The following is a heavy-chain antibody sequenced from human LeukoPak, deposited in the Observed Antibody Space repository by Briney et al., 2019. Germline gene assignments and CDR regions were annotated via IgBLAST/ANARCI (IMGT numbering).Heavy chain of an antibody. V-gene: IGHV3-7*01. CDR1: GFTFIRYW. D-gene: IGHD2-2*01. CDR3: NLGVRARDTFDY. CDR2: IKQDGSEK. J-gene: IGHJ4*02. Sequence: GGALRLSCAASGFTFIRYWMSWVRQAPGRGVEWVAHIKQDGSEKYYVDSVKGRFTISRDNAKNSLYLQMNSLRAEDTAVYYCNLGVRARDTFDYWGQGTLVTVSS.